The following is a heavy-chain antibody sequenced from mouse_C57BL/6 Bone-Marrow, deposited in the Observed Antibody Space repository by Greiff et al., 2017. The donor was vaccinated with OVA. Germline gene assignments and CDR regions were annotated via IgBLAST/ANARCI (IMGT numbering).Heavy chain of an antibody. Sequence: VQLQRSGPELVKPGASVKISCKASGYAFSSSWMNWVKQRPGKGLEWIGRIYPGDGDTNYNGKFKGKATLTADKSSSTAYMQLSSLTSEDSAVYFCARPPYYGSSYEGFAYWGQGTLVTVSA. CDR1: GYAFSSSW. CDR2: IYPGDGDT. J-gene: IGHJ3*01. CDR3: ARPPYYGSSYEGFAY. D-gene: IGHD1-1*01. V-gene: IGHV1-82*01.